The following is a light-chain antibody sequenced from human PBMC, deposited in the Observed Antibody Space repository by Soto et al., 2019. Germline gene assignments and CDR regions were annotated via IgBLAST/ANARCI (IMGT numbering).Light chain of an antibody. CDR3: QQHNSFPFT. CDR1: QGISSY. V-gene: IGKV1-9*01. J-gene: IGKJ3*01. CDR2: AAS. Sequence: DIPLTQSPSFLSASVADRVTITCQASQGISSYLAWYQQNPGKAPKLLIYAASTLQTGVPSRFSGSGSGTEFTLTISSLQPEDFAFYFCQQHNSFPFTFGPGTKVDLK.